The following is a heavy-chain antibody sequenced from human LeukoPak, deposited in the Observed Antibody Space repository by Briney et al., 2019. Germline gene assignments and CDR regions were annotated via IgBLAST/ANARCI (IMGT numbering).Heavy chain of an antibody. CDR2: ISGSGSST. Sequence: PGGSLRLSCAASGFTFSSYAMSWVRQAPGKGLEWVSAISGSGSSTYYADSVKGRFTISRDNSKNTLYLQTNSLRAEDTAVYYCAKVPSITMVRGVITFDYWGQGTLVTVSS. J-gene: IGHJ4*02. V-gene: IGHV3-23*01. CDR1: GFTFSSYA. CDR3: AKVPSITMVRGVITFDY. D-gene: IGHD3-10*01.